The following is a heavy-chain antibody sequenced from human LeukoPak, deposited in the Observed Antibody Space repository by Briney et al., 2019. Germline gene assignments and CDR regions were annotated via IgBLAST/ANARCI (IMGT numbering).Heavy chain of an antibody. J-gene: IGHJ6*02. CDR1: GFTFSSYG. D-gene: IGHD2-15*01. CDR3: AKEVAASYYYYYGMDV. CDR2: ISYDGSNK. V-gene: IGHV3-30*18. Sequence: GGSLRLSRAASGFTFSSYGMHWVRQAPGKGLEWVAVISYDGSNKYYAGSVKGRFTISRDNSKNTLYLQMNSLRAEDTAVYYCAKEVAASYYYYYGMDVWGQGTTVTVSS.